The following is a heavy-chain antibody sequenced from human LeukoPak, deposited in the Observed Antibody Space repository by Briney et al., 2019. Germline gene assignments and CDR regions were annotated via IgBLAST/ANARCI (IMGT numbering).Heavy chain of an antibody. D-gene: IGHD5-12*01. CDR1: GGSISSYY. CDR2: IYYSGST. V-gene: IGHV4-59*08. J-gene: IGHJ4*02. CDR3: ARGGATSNMDY. Sequence: SETLSLTCTVSGGSISSYYWSWIRQPPGKGLEWIGYIYYSGSTNYNPSLKSRVTISVDTSKNQFSLKLSSVTAADTAVYYCARGGATSNMDYWGQGTLVTVSS.